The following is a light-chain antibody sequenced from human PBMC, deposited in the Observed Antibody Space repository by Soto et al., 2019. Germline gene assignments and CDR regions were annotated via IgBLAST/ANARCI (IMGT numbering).Light chain of an antibody. J-gene: IGKJ4*01. V-gene: IGKV3-20*01. CDR2: GAS. Sequence: PGERATLSCRASQNIGSSNVAWYQHKPGLAPRLXXYGASTRATGIPDRFSGGGSGTDFTLTITRLEPEDFGVYYCQHYQTFLPLTFGGGTKVDIK. CDR3: QHYQTFLPLT. CDR1: QNIGSSN.